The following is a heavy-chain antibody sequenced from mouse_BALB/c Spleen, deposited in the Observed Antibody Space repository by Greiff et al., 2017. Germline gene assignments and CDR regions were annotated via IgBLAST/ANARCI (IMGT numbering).Heavy chain of an antibody. Sequence: VQLQQPGAELVKPGASVKLSCKASGYTFTSYYMYWVKQRPGQGLEWIGGINPSNGGTNFNEKFKSKATLTVDKSSSTAYMQLSSLTSEDSAVYYCTRGGDYYGSSYRYWYFDVWGAGTTVTVSS. J-gene: IGHJ1*01. CDR3: TRGGDYYGSSYRYWYFDV. CDR1: GYTFTSYY. D-gene: IGHD1-1*01. V-gene: IGHV1S81*02. CDR2: INPSNGGT.